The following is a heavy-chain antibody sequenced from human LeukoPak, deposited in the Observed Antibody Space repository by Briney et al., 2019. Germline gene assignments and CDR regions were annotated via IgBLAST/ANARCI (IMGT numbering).Heavy chain of an antibody. J-gene: IGHJ5*02. V-gene: IGHV4-4*07. D-gene: IGHD1-26*01. CDR3: AKDGSWELYSINWFDP. Sequence: PSETLSLTCTVSGGSISSYYWSWIRQPAGKGLEWIGRIYTSGSTNYNPSLKSRVTISVDTSKNQFSLKLSSVTAADTAVYYCAKDGSWELYSINWFDPWGQGTLVTVSS. CDR2: IYTSGST. CDR1: GGSISSYY.